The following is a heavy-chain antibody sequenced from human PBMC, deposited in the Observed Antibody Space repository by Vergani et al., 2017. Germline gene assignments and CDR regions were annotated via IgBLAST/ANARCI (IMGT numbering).Heavy chain of an antibody. CDR2: IYPADSDT. CDR3: ARHTTYTDS. V-gene: IGHV5-51*01. D-gene: IGHD1-1*01. J-gene: IGHJ4*02. Sequence: EVELVQSGPALRKPGESLKISCKGSEYSFGNYWIGWVRQMPGKGLEWMGIIYPADSDTRYSPSFQGQVTISADKSISTAFLQWDSLKASDTALYYCARHTTYTDSCGQGTLVTVSS. CDR1: EYSFGNYW.